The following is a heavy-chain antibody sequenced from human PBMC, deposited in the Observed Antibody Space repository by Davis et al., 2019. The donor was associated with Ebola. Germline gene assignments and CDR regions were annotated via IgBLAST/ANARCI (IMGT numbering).Heavy chain of an antibody. V-gene: IGHV3-72*01. CDR3: VTENWHRFES. J-gene: IGHJ4*02. CDR1: GLPFSAYF. Sequence: GGSLRLSCGVSGLPFSAYFMDWVRLTPGTGLEWVGLSRNQENHYNTEYAASVRGRFTISRDDSKKSMYLQMNSLRTEDTAVYYCVTENWHRFESWGQGTPVTVSS. CDR2: SRNQENHYNT. D-gene: IGHD1/OR15-1a*01.